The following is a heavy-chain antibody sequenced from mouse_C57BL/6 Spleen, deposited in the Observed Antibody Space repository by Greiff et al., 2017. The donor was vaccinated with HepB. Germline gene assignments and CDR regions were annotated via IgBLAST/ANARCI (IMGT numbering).Heavy chain of an antibody. Sequence: LVESGAELARPGASVKLSCKASGYTFTSYGISWVKQRTGQGLEWIGEIYPRSGNTYYNEKFKGKATLTADKSSSTAYMELRSLTSEDSAVYFCAREGYYGSSRYYAMDYWGQGTSVTVSS. D-gene: IGHD1-1*01. V-gene: IGHV1-81*01. J-gene: IGHJ4*01. CDR2: IYPRSGNT. CDR1: GYTFTSYG. CDR3: AREGYYGSSRYYAMDY.